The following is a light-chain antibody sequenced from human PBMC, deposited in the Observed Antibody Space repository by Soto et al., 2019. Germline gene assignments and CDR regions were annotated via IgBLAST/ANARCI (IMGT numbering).Light chain of an antibody. CDR3: NSYTSSSTYV. Sequence: QSALTQPASVSGSPGQSITISCTGTSSDVGGFNYVSWYQQHPGKAPKLMIYDVTNRPSGVSFRFSGPKSGNTASLTISGLQAEDEADYYCNSYTSSSTYVFGTGTKLTVL. J-gene: IGLJ1*01. V-gene: IGLV2-14*03. CDR2: DVT. CDR1: SSDVGGFNY.